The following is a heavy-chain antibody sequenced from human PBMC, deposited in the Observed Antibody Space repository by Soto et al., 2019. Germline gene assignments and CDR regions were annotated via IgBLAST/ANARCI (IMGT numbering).Heavy chain of an antibody. CDR1: GGSFSGNY. Sequence: SETLSLTCAVYGGSFSGNYWSWIRQPPGKGLEWIGEINHSGATNYILPLKSRVTISVDTSKNQFSLKLRSVTAADTAVYFCARGMGRYFDLWGRGTLVTVSS. D-gene: IGHD2-8*01. J-gene: IGHJ2*01. V-gene: IGHV4-34*01. CDR2: INHSGAT. CDR3: ARGMGRYFDL.